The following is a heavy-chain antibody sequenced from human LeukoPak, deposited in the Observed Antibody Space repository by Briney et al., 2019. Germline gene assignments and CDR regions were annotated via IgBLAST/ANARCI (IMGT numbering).Heavy chain of an antibody. CDR2: INHSGST. CDR1: GGSFSGYY. CDR3: ASSHYYYYMDV. V-gene: IGHV4-34*01. J-gene: IGHJ6*03. Sequence: SETPSLTCAVYGGSFSGYYWSWIRQPPGKGLEWIGEINHSGSTNYNPSLKSRVTISVDTSKNQFSLKLSSVTAADTAVYYCASSHYYYYMDVWGKGTTVTVSS.